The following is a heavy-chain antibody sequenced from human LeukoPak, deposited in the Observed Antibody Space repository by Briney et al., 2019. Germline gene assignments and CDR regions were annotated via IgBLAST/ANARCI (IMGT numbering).Heavy chain of an antibody. CDR3: ARDSFGAIYYCYGMDV. Sequence: ASVKVSCKASGYTFTSYGISWVRQAPGQGLEWMGWISAYNGNTNYAQKLQGRVTMTTDTSTSTASMELRSLRSDDTAVYYCARDSFGAIYYCYGMDVWGQGTTITVSS. CDR2: ISAYNGNT. D-gene: IGHD3-3*01. CDR1: GYTFTSYG. V-gene: IGHV1-18*01. J-gene: IGHJ6*02.